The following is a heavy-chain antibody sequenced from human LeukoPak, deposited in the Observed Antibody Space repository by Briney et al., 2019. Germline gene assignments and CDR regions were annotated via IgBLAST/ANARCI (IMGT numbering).Heavy chain of an antibody. CDR3: AREGYSSGWSRVGYYYYYYMDV. Sequence: GGSLRLSCAASGFTFSSYSMNWVRQAPGKWLEWVSSISSSSSYIYYADSVKGRFTISRDNAKNSLYLQMNSLRAEDTAVYYCAREGYSSGWSRVGYYYYYYMDVWGKGTTVTISS. CDR2: ISSSSSYI. CDR1: GFTFSSYS. D-gene: IGHD6-19*01. V-gene: IGHV3-21*01. J-gene: IGHJ6*03.